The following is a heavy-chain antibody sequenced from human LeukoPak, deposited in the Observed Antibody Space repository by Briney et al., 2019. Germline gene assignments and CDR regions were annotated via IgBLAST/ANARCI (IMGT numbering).Heavy chain of an antibody. J-gene: IGHJ6*02. CDR3: ASALLAAAGPTGGLSYGMDV. D-gene: IGHD6-13*01. V-gene: IGHV4-59*08. CDR2: IYYSGST. CDR1: GGSISSYY. Sequence: SETLSLTCTVSGGSISSYYWSWIRQPPGKGLEWIGYIYYSGSTNYNPSLKSRVTISVDTSKNQFSLKLSSVTAADTAVYYCASALLAAAGPTGGLSYGMDVWGQGTTVTVSS.